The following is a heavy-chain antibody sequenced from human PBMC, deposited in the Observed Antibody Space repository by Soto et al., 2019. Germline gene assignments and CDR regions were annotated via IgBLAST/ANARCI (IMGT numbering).Heavy chain of an antibody. Sequence: SETLSLTCGVYGGSLSGYYWSWIRQSPGKGLDWIGEINHGGSTNYNPSLKSRVTISVDTSKNQFSLKLTSVTAADTAVFYCARGLGGSDWHYFDSWGQGPLVTVSS. V-gene: IGHV4-34*01. CDR2: INHGGST. J-gene: IGHJ4*02. D-gene: IGHD2-21*02. CDR1: GGSLSGYY. CDR3: ARGLGGSDWHYFDS.